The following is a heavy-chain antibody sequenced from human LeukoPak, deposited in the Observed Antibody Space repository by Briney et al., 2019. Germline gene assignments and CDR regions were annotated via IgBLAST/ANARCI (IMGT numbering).Heavy chain of an antibody. CDR3: AKRNPVYTWNSDVL. Sequence: GGSLRLSCAASGFTFSSYAMSWVRQAPGKGLEWVSVISGSGGSTYYANSVKGRFTISRDNSKNTLYLRMNSLRVEDTAVYYCAKRNPVYTWNSDVLWGQGSLVTVSS. J-gene: IGHJ4*02. D-gene: IGHD1-1*01. CDR1: GFTFSSYA. V-gene: IGHV3-23*01. CDR2: ISGSGGST.